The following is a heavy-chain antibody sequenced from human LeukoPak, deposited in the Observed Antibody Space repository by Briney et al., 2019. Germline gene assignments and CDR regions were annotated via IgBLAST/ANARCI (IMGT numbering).Heavy chain of an antibody. Sequence: PGGSLRLSCAASEFTFSSYSMNWVRQAPGKGLEWVSSISSSSSYIYYADSVKGRFTISRDNAKNSLYLQMNSLRAEDTAVYYCARDQGTTEAFDIWGQGTMVTVSS. J-gene: IGHJ3*02. CDR3: ARDQGTTEAFDI. CDR2: ISSSSSYI. CDR1: EFTFSSYS. V-gene: IGHV3-21*01. D-gene: IGHD1-7*01.